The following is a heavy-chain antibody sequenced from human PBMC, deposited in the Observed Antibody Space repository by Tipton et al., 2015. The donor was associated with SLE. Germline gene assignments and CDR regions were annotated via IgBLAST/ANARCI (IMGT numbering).Heavy chain of an antibody. CDR1: GGSISSYF. CDR2: ISYSGST. CDR3: AGEPDY. V-gene: IGHV4-59*01. Sequence: TLSLTCTVSGGSISSYFWSWIRQPPGMGLEWIGHISYSGSTNYNPSLKSRVTISVDTSKNQFSLKLSSVTAADTAVYYRAGEPDYWGQGTVVAVSS. J-gene: IGHJ4*02.